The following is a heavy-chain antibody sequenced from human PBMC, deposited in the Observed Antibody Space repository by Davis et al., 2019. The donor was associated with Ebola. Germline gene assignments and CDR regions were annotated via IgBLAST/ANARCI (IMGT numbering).Heavy chain of an antibody. D-gene: IGHD3-9*01. CDR3: ARAPNYDVLTGTSSYYFGY. J-gene: IGHJ4*02. V-gene: IGHV1-18*04. CDR1: GYTFTSYG. CDR2: ISGFNTNT. Sequence: ASMKVSCKSSGYTFTSYGLVWVRQAPGLGLEWMGWISGFNTNTNFAQKFQGRVTVSKDTSTNTAYMDLRSLTSDDTAIYYCARAPNYDVLTGTSSYYFGYWGQGTLVTVSS.